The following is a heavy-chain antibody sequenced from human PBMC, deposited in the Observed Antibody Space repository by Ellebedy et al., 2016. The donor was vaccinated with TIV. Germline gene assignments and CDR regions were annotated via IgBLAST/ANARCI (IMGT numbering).Heavy chain of an antibody. V-gene: IGHV5-10-1*01. CDR1: GYIFTDHW. D-gene: IGHD3-10*01. J-gene: IGHJ4*02. Sequence: GESLKISCKTSGYIFTDHWISWVRQVPGQGLEWMGRFDPDDSYRNYSPSFQDHVTFSADKSTSTAYLQWNSLRASDTAIYYCARHIANEFGSGSYFNFWGQGTLVTVSS. CDR3: ARHIANEFGSGSYFNF. CDR2: FDPDDSYR.